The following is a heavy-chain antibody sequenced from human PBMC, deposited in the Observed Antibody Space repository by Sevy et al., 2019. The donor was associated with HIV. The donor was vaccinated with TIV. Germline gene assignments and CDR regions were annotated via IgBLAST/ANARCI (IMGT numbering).Heavy chain of an antibody. Sequence: SETLSLTCTVSGGSISSSSYYWGWIRQPPGKGLEWIGSMYYSGSTYYNPSLKSRVTISVDTSKNQFSLKLSSVTAADTAVYYCARTYDSSVIDAFDIWGQGTMVTVSS. V-gene: IGHV4-39*01. CDR3: ARTYDSSVIDAFDI. CDR2: MYYSGST. CDR1: GGSISSSSYY. D-gene: IGHD3-22*01. J-gene: IGHJ3*02.